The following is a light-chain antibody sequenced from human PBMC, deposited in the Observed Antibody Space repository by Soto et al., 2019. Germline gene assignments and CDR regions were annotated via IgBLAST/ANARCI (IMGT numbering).Light chain of an antibody. CDR3: QQYENSVPLT. V-gene: IGKV3-11*01. CDR1: QSVSSY. Sequence: EIVLTQSPATLSLSPGERATLSCRASQSVSSYLAWYQQKPGQAPRLLIYGSSNRATGIPDRFSGSGSGTDFTLTISRLEPEDFAVYHCQQYENSVPLTFGGGTKVEI. J-gene: IGKJ4*01. CDR2: GSS.